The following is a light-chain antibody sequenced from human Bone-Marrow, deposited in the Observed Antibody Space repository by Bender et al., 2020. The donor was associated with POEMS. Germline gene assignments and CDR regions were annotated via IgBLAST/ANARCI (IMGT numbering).Light chain of an antibody. CDR3: SSYAGDYNLV. J-gene: IGLJ3*02. CDR2: EVT. Sequence: QSALTQPPSASGSPGQSVTISCTGTSSDVVDYNYVSWYQQHPGKAPKLMIFEVTKRPSGVPDRFSGSKSGNTASLTVSGLQAEDEADYYCSSYAGDYNLVFGGGTKLTVL. V-gene: IGLV2-8*01. CDR1: SSDVVDYNY.